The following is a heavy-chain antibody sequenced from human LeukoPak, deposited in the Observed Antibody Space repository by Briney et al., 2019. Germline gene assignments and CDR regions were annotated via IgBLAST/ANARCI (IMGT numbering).Heavy chain of an antibody. V-gene: IGHV4-59*01. J-gene: IGHJ4*02. D-gene: IGHD1-14*01. Sequence: SETLSLTCTVSGGSISSYYWSWIRQPPGKGLEWIGYIYYSGSTNYNPSLKSRVTISVDTSKNQFSLKLSSVTAADTAVYYCARGPRKVVDYWGQGTLVTVSS. CDR3: ARGPRKVVDY. CDR2: IYYSGST. CDR1: GGSISSYY.